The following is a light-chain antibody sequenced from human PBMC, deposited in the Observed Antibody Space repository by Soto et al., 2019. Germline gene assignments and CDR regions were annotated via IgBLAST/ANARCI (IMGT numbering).Light chain of an antibody. J-gene: IGKJ2*01. CDR3: QWYSSTPMYT. V-gene: IGKV3-20*01. CDR1: QSVSSAS. Sequence: EIVLTQSPGTLSLSLGESATLSCRASQSVSSASLVWYQQRPGQAPRLLIYASSSRATAIPNRFTGSGSGTDFTLTVSRLELEDFAVYYCQWYSSTPMYTFGQGTKLEIK. CDR2: ASS.